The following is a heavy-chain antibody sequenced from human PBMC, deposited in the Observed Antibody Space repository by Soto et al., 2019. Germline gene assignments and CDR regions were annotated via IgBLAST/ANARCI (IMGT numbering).Heavy chain of an antibody. Sequence: GGSLRLSCAASGCTFIRYTMHGGRQTPGKGLEWVAVISYDGSDKNYADSVRGRFTISRDNSKNTLFLQMNSLRAEDTALYYYARGGGFCGADCYKGGIDYWGQGALVTVSS. CDR1: GCTFIRYT. CDR3: ARGGGFCGADCYKGGIDY. J-gene: IGHJ4*02. CDR2: ISYDGSDK. V-gene: IGHV3-30-3*01. D-gene: IGHD2-21*02.